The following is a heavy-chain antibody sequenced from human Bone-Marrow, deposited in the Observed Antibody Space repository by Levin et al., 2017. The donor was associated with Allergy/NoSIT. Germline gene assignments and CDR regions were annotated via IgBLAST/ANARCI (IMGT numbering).Heavy chain of an antibody. J-gene: IGHJ6*02. D-gene: IGHD4-17*01. CDR2: INLSGGGS. Sequence: ASVKVSCKASGYTFTSYHMDWVRQAPGQGFEWMGIINLSGGGSRYAQKFQGRVTMTRDTSTSTVYMELISLTSEDTAVYYCARDGSTATTDYHYGIDVWGQGTTVTVSS. V-gene: IGHV1-46*01. CDR3: ARDGSTATTDYHYGIDV. CDR1: GYTFTSYH.